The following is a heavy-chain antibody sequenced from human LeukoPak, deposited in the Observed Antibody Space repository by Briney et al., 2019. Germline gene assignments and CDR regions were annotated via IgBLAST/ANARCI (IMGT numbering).Heavy chain of an antibody. V-gene: IGHV3-30*18. CDR1: GFTFSSYG. Sequence: PGRSLTLSCAASGFTFSSYGMHWVRQAPGKGLEWVAVISYDGSNEYYAHSVKGRFTISRDNSKNTLYLQMNSLRGGDTAVYYCAEVLVVAAPYNWFDRWGQGTLVTVSS. CDR3: AEVLVVAAPYNWFDR. J-gene: IGHJ5*02. D-gene: IGHD2-8*02. CDR2: ISYDGSNE.